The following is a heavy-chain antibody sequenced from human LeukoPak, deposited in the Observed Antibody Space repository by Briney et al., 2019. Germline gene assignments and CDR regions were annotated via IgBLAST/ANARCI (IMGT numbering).Heavy chain of an antibody. D-gene: IGHD2/OR15-2a*01. J-gene: IGHJ3*02. V-gene: IGHV3-21*01. CDR2: ISSSSSYI. CDR1: GFTFSSYS. CDR3: ARVFSREMAFDI. Sequence: GGSLRLSCAASGFTFSSYSMNWVRQAPGKGLEWVSSISSSSSYIYYADSVKGRFTISRDNAKNSLYLQMNSLRAEDTAVYYCARVFSREMAFDIWGQGTMVTVSS.